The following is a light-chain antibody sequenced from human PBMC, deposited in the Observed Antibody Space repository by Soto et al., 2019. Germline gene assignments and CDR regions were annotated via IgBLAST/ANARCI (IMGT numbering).Light chain of an antibody. CDR2: GPS. V-gene: IGKV3-15*01. Sequence: ATLSSESPGRVSTSCCGASQCVSTNLAWYQQKPGQAPRLLIYGPSTRASGIPARFSGSGSGREFTLTISSLQSEDFAVYYCHQFNNWPPAFGQGTKVDI. J-gene: IGKJ1*01. CDR3: HQFNNWPPA. CDR1: QCVSTN.